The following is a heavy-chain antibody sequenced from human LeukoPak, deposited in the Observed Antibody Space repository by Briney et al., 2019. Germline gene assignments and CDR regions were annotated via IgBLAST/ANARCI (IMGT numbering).Heavy chain of an antibody. Sequence: SETLPLTCTVSGGSISSYYWSWIRQPPGKGLEWIGHIYYSGSTNYNPSLKSRVTISVDTSKNQFSLKVSSVTAADTAVYYCARVGCSSTSCSTNYGMDVWGQGTTVTVSS. CDR3: ARVGCSSTSCSTNYGMDV. V-gene: IGHV4-59*01. J-gene: IGHJ6*02. CDR1: GGSISSYY. D-gene: IGHD2-2*02. CDR2: IYYSGST.